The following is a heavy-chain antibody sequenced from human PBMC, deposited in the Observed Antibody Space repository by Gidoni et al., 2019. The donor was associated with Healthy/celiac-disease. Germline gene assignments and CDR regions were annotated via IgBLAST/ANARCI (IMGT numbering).Heavy chain of an antibody. V-gene: IGHV3-53*01. CDR1: GFTVSSNY. D-gene: IGHD5-12*01. CDR2: IYSGGST. J-gene: IGHJ3*02. CDR3: ARERRDGYNRADAFDI. Sequence: EVQLVESGGGLIQPGGSLRLSCAASGFTVSSNYMSWVRQAPGKGLEWVSVIYSGGSTYYADSVKGRFTISRDNSKNTLYLQMNSLRAEDTAVYYCARERRDGYNRADAFDIWGQGTMVTVSS.